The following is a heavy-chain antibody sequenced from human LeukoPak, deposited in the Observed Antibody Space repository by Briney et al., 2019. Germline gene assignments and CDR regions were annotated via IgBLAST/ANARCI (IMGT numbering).Heavy chain of an antibody. CDR2: IYYSGST. CDR1: GGSISSSSYY. CDR3: ARIEQWLVLVDY. Sequence: SETMSLTCTVSGGSISSSSYYCSWIRQPPGKGLEWIGSIYYSGSTYYNPSLKSRVTISVDTSKNQFSLKLSSVTAADTAVYYCARIEQWLVLVDYWGQGTLVTVSS. V-gene: IGHV4-39*07. D-gene: IGHD6-19*01. J-gene: IGHJ4*02.